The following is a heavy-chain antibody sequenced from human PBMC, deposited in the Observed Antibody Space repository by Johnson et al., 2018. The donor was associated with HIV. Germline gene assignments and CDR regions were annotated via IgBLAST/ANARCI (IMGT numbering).Heavy chain of an antibody. CDR2: IYSGGNT. CDR1: RFTVSSNY. CDR3: ARSGGYPNAFDM. D-gene: IGHD6-13*01. V-gene: IGHV3-66*01. Sequence: VQVVESGGGLVQPGGSLRLSCAASRFTVSSNYMTWVRQAPGKGLEWVSVIYSGGNTYYADSVKGRFTISRDKSKNSLFLQMNSLRVEDTAVYYCARSGGYPNAFDMWGQGTMVSVSS. J-gene: IGHJ3*02.